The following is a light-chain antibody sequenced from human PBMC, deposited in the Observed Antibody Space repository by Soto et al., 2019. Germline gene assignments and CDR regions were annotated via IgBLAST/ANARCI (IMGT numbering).Light chain of an antibody. CDR1: SSDVGGYNY. Sequence: QSVLTQPASVSGSPGQSITISCTGTSSDVGGYNYVSWYQHHPGKAPKLMIFDVSNRPSGVSNRSSGSKSGNTASLTISGLRPEDEADYYCSSYTTSNTRQIVFGTGTKVTVL. V-gene: IGLV2-14*03. CDR3: SSYTTSNTRQIV. J-gene: IGLJ1*01. CDR2: DVS.